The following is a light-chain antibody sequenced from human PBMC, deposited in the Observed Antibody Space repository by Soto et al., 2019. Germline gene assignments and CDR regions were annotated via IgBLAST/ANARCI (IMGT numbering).Light chain of an antibody. CDR2: DAT. CDR3: QQYERYPPS. Sequence: DIQMTQSPSSLSASVGDRVTIICRASQGINSYLAWFQQKPGKAPKSLIYDATSLQSGVPSRFSGSGSGTGFSLTSSSLQPEDVATYYCQQYERYPPSFGGGTKLEI. J-gene: IGKJ4*01. CDR1: QGINSY. V-gene: IGKV1-16*01.